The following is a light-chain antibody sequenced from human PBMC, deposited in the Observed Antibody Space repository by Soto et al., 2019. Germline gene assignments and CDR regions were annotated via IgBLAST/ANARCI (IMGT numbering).Light chain of an antibody. V-gene: IGKV1-5*01. CDR2: TAS. J-gene: IGKJ1*01. Sequence: DIAMTQSPATLSASVGDRFTITCRASQSIGDYLAWFQQNPGQAPKLLIFTASTLNSRVPPRFRGSGSGTEFTRSISSLQPDDFATYYCQQYHTTSWTLGQGPKVEIK. CDR3: QQYHTTSWT. CDR1: QSIGDY.